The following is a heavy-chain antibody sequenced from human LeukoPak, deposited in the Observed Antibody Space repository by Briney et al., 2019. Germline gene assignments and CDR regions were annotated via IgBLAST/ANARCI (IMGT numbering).Heavy chain of an antibody. D-gene: IGHD1-26*01. V-gene: IGHV1-18*01. CDR3: ARGGIYYPCIDY. CDR1: GYTFTTSY. CDR2: VSAYNGKT. J-gene: IGHJ4*02. Sequence: ASVRVSCKASGYTFTTSYINWVRQAPGQGLEWMGWVSAYNGKTSYAQKFQGRVTMTTDSSTNTAYMDLTSLRSDDTAVYYCARGGIYYPCIDYWGQGTQVTVSS.